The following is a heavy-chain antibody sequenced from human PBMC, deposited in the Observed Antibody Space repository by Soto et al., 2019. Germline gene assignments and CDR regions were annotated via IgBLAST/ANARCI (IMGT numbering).Heavy chain of an antibody. V-gene: IGHV1-2*02. D-gene: IGHD2-8*01. Sequence: QVRLVQSGAAVRKPGGSVRVSCKPSGYIFSDFYMHWVRQAPGQGLEWMGWMKPGNGDTNIAQKFQGRVTLTRDTAITTAYMELTRLTFDDTAVYFCARGGAHCGNGVCLGHYWGQGTELTVSS. CDR2: MKPGNGDT. CDR1: GYIFSDFY. J-gene: IGHJ4*02. CDR3: ARGGAHCGNGVCLGHY.